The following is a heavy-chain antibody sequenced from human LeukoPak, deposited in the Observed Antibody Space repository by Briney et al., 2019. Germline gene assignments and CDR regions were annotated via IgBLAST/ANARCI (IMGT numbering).Heavy chain of an antibody. J-gene: IGHJ6*03. CDR3: ASMTTVTPYYYYYYMDV. CDR2: IYHSGST. D-gene: IGHD4-17*01. Sequence: PSETLPLTCTVSGYSISSGYYWGWIRQPPGKGLEWIGSIYHSGSTNYNPSLKSRVTISVDTSKNQFSLKLSSVTAADTAVYYCASMTTVTPYYYYYYMDVWGKGTTVTVSS. CDR1: GYSISSGYY. V-gene: IGHV4-38-2*02.